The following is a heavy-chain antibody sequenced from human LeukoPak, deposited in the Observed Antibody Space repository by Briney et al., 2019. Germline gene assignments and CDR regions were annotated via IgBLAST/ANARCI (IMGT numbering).Heavy chain of an antibody. J-gene: IGHJ4*02. CDR1: GGTFSSYA. Sequence: ASVKVSCKASGGTFSSYAISWVRQAPGQGLEWMGGIIPIFGTANYAQKFQGRVTITADESTSTAYMELSSLRSEDTAVYYCAKQLGYCSDGSCYFPYWGQGTLVTVSS. CDR3: AKQLGYCSDGSCYFPY. V-gene: IGHV1-69*13. CDR2: IIPIFGTA. D-gene: IGHD2-15*01.